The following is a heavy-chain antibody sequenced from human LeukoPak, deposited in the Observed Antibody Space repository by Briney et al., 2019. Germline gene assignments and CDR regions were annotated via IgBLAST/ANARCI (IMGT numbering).Heavy chain of an antibody. Sequence: SETLSLTCTVSGYSISSGYYWGWIRQPPGKGLEWIGSIYHSGSTYYNPSLKSRVTISVDTSKNQFSLKLSSVTAADTAVYYCARGSSGWPKDYWGQGTLVTVSS. V-gene: IGHV4-38-2*02. CDR2: IYHSGST. D-gene: IGHD6-19*01. J-gene: IGHJ4*02. CDR3: ARGSSGWPKDY. CDR1: GYSISSGYY.